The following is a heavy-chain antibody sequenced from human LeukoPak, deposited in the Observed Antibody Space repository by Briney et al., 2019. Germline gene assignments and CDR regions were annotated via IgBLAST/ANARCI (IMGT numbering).Heavy chain of an antibody. J-gene: IGHJ4*02. CDR2: IYSDGTA. V-gene: IGHV4-59*01. D-gene: IGHD3-22*01. CDR1: GASTTSYY. CDR3: ARDTRSYDTSGYYYFDY. Sequence: PSETLSLTCSVSGASTTSYYWNWIRQAPGKGLEWIGYIYSDGTASYSPSLRSRVTISIDTSRNQFSLKLSSVTAADAAVYYCARDTRSYDTSGYYYFDYWGQGALVTVSS.